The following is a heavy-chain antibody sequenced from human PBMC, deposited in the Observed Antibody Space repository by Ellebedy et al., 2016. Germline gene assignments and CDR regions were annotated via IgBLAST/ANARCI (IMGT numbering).Heavy chain of an antibody. CDR2: ISSNSSYI. CDR1: GFTFTSHN. D-gene: IGHD3-3*01. Sequence: GESLKISXAASGFTFTSHNMNWVRQAPGKGLEWVSSISSNSSYINYADSLKGRFTISRDNAKNSLYLQMNSLRAEDTAVYYCARDSPPYYDFWSAYSHYYFYMDVWGKGTTVTVSS. J-gene: IGHJ6*03. V-gene: IGHV3-21*01. CDR3: ARDSPPYYDFWSAYSHYYFYMDV.